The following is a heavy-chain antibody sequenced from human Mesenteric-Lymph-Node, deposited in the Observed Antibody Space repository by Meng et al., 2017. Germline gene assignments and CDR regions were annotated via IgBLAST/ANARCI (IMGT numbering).Heavy chain of an antibody. CDR1: GGSISTYY. V-gene: IGHV4-59*08. CDR2: NYYSGST. J-gene: IGHJ5*02. Sequence: QVQLQESGPGLVKPSETLSLTCAVSGGSISTYYWSWIRQPPGKGLEWIGNNYYSGSTNYNPSLASRVTISVDSSKNQFSLKLSSVTAADTAVYYCARPIAAAGWFDPWGQGTLVTVSS. CDR3: ARPIAAAGWFDP. D-gene: IGHD6-13*01.